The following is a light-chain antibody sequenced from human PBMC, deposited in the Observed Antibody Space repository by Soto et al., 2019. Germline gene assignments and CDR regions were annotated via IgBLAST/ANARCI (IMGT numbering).Light chain of an antibody. J-gene: IGKJ2*01. CDR1: QTVNSRH. V-gene: IGKV3-20*01. CDR2: CAS. Sequence: ESLLTQSPGTLSLSPGERATLSCRASQTVNSRHLNWYQHKPGQAPRLLIYCASIRSVCIPDRFSGSRSGADFNLTITSLEPEDSAVYYCQQFDGSRQEFTFGQGTKLEI. CDR3: QQFDGSRQEFT.